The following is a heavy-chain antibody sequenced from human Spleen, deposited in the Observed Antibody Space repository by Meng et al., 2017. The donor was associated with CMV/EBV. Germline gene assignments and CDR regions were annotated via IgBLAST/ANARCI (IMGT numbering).Heavy chain of an antibody. CDR1: GFTFGDYA. Sequence: GESLKISCTTSGFTFGDYAMSWVRQAPGKGLEWVGFIRSKAYGGTTEYAASVKGRFIISRDDSKSIAYLQMNSLRAEDTAVYYCACNSGDCWGQGTLVTVSS. CDR3: ACNSGDC. J-gene: IGHJ4*02. CDR2: IRSKAYGGTT. D-gene: IGHD3-10*01. V-gene: IGHV3-49*04.